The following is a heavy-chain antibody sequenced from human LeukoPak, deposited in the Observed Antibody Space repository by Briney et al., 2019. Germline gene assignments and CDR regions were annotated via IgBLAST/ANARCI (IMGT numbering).Heavy chain of an antibody. Sequence: ASVKVSCKASGYTFTSYGISWVRQAPGQGLEWMGWISAYNGNTNYAQKLQGRVTMTTDTSTSTAYMELRSLRSDDTAVYYCARVLTIFGVVPDAFDIWGQGTMVTVSS. D-gene: IGHD3-3*01. V-gene: IGHV1-18*01. J-gene: IGHJ3*02. CDR3: ARVLTIFGVVPDAFDI. CDR2: ISAYNGNT. CDR1: GYTFTSYG.